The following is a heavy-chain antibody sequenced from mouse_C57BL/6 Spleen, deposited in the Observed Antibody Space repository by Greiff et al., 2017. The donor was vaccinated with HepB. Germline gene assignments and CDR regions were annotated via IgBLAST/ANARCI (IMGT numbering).Heavy chain of an antibody. J-gene: IGHJ2*01. Sequence: VKLVESGPGLVQPSQSLSITCTVSGFSLTSYGVHWVRQSPGKGLEWLGVIWRGGSTDYNAAFMSRLSITKDNSKSQVFFKMNSLQADDTAIYYCASHYYGRSYIFDYWGQGTTLTVSS. CDR3: ASHYYGRSYIFDY. D-gene: IGHD1-1*01. CDR1: GFSLTSYG. CDR2: IWRGGST. V-gene: IGHV2-5*01.